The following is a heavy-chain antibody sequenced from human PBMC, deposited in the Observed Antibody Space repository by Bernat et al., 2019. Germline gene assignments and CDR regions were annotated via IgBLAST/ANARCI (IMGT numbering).Heavy chain of an antibody. CDR1: GFSFSSYS. Sequence: EVQLVESGGGLVKPGGSLRLSCAASGFSFSSYSMSWVRQAPGKGLEWVSSISSSRSYIYYSDSVKGRFTISRDNAKNSLYLQMNSLRAEDTAVYYCARVYSGGLYYYYYGMDVWGQGTTVTVSS. J-gene: IGHJ6*02. V-gene: IGHV3-21*01. CDR2: ISSSRSYI. CDR3: ARVYSGGLYYYYYGMDV. D-gene: IGHD2-21*01.